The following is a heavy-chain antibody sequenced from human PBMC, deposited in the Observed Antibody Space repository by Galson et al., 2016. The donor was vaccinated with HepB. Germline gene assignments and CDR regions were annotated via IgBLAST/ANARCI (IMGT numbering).Heavy chain of an antibody. D-gene: IGHD3-10*01. Sequence: SLRLSCAASGFTFNSYWMSWVRQAPGKGLEWVGRIKSKADGGTTDYAAPVKCRFTISTDDSKNTLYLQMNSLKTADTAVYYCTTDRAGVFDYWGQGILVTVSS. J-gene: IGHJ4*02. CDR3: TTDRAGVFDY. V-gene: IGHV3-15*01. CDR2: IKSKADGGTT. CDR1: GFTFNSYW.